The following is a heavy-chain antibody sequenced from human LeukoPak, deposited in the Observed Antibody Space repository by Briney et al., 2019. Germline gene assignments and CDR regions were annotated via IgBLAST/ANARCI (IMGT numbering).Heavy chain of an antibody. CDR2: INHSGST. CDR3: ARVRKYSSSWYGYKADY. D-gene: IGHD6-13*01. CDR1: GGSFSGYY. J-gene: IGHJ4*02. V-gene: IGHV4-34*01. Sequence: SETLSLTCAVYGGSFSGYYWSWIRQPPGNRLEWIGEINHSGSTNYNPSLKSRVTISVDTSKNQFSLKLSSVTAADTAVYYCARVRKYSSSWYGYKADYWGQGTLVTVSS.